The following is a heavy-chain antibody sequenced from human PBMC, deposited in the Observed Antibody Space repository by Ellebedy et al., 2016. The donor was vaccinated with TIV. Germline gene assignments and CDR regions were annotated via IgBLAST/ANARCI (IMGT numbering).Heavy chain of an antibody. V-gene: IGHV3-74*01. J-gene: IGHJ4*02. D-gene: IGHD2-15*01. CDR1: GFTFSYYW. Sequence: GESLKISCAASGFTFSYYWMYWVRQAPGKGLVWVSRISRDGDYTNYADSVKGRFTISRDNARKTLYLQMNGLRPEDTAVYYCTTDEGGSFDSWGQGTLVTVSS. CDR2: ISRDGDYT. CDR3: TTDEGGSFDS.